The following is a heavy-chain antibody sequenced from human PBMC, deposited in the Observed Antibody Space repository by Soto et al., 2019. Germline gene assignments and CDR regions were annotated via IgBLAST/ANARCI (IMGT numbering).Heavy chain of an antibody. CDR2: ISYDGSNK. J-gene: IGHJ4*02. V-gene: IGHV3-30-3*01. CDR1: GFTFSTYA. Sequence: QVQLVESGGGVVQPGRSLRLSCAASGFTFSTYAMHWVRQAPGKGLEWVAVISYDGSNKYYADSVKGRVTISRYNSTNTLYLQMNSLRAVDTAVYYCARDKRDLRFLEWSYYFGYWGQGTLVTVSS. CDR3: ARDKRDLRFLEWSYYFGY. D-gene: IGHD3-3*01.